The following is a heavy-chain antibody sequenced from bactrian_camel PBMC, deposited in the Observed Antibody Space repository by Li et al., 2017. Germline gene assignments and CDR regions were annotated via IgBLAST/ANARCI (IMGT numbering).Heavy chain of an antibody. CDR2: IAPDGSR. V-gene: IGHV3S55*01. J-gene: IGHJ4*01. Sequence: HVQLVESGGGAVQTGGSLRLTCTAVGLTFEGGNQGWYRETPGNEFELVSSIAPDGSRWYADSVQGRFTISRNVLPERLSLQMTRLKAEDTAMYYCAAGPDVGREKHLTADQVLSIRRSNFWGQGTQVTVS. D-gene: IGHD6*01. CDR1: GLTFEGGN. CDR3: AAGPDVGREKHLTADQVLSIRRSNF.